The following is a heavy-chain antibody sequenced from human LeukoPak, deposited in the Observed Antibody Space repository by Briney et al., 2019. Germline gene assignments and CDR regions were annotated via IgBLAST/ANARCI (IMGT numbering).Heavy chain of an antibody. CDR1: GGSTSSYY. J-gene: IGHJ3*02. CDR3: AGGPPIYDILTGYSPDAFDI. Sequence: SETLSLTCTVSGGSTSSYYWSWIRQPAGNGLEWIGRIYTNVSTNYNPSLKSRVTMSVDTSKNQFSLKLSSVTAADTAVYYCAGGPPIYDILTGYSPDAFDIWGQGTMVTVSS. V-gene: IGHV4-4*07. D-gene: IGHD3-9*01. CDR2: IYTNVST.